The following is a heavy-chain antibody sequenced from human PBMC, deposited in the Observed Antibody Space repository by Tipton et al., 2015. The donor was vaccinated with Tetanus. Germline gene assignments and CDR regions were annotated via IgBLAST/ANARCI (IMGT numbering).Heavy chain of an antibody. CDR3: ARDGWTTIQENRIDS. J-gene: IGHJ4*02. Sequence: QLVQSGGGVVQPGRSLRLSCATSGFRFDNHAMHWVRQGPGKALEWVSGISWNGSTITYADSVKGRFTISRDNSKNSVHLQMDNVRPEDTAKYYCARDGWTTIQENRIDSWGPGTLVTVSS. D-gene: IGHD4-11*01. V-gene: IGHV3-9*01. CDR2: ISWNGSTI. CDR1: GFRFDNHA.